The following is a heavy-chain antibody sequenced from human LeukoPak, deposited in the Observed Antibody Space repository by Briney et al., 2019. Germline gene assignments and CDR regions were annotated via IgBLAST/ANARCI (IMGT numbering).Heavy chain of an antibody. J-gene: IGHJ4*02. V-gene: IGHV4-59*01. CDR3: ARYYDSSGYWSTPHFDS. Sequence: PSETLSLTCTVSGGSISSYYWSWIRQPPGQGLQYIGYIQYSGSTNYNPSLKSRVTISVDTSKNQFSLKLSSVTAADTAVYYCARYYDSSGYWSTPHFDSWGQGTLVTVSS. CDR2: IQYSGST. D-gene: IGHD3-22*01. CDR1: GGSISSYY.